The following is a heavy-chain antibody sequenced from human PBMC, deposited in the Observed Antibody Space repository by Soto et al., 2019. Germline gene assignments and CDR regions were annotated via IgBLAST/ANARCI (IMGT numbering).Heavy chain of an antibody. D-gene: IGHD3-22*01. CDR3: ARVKPYYYDSSGYYPDAFDI. V-gene: IGHV4-61*01. CDR1: GGSVSSGSYY. CDR2: IYYSGST. J-gene: IGHJ3*02. Sequence: QVQLQESGPGLVKPSETLSLTCTVSGGSVSSGSYYWSWIRQPPGKGLEWIGYIYYSGSTNYNPSLKSRVTISVHTSKNQFSLKLSSVTAADTAVYYCARVKPYYYDSSGYYPDAFDIWGQGTMVTVSS.